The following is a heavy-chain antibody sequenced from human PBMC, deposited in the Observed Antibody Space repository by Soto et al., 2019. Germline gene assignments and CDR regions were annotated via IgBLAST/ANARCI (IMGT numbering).Heavy chain of an antibody. D-gene: IGHD1-1*01. V-gene: IGHV4-4*07. Sequence: VRLQESGPGLVEPSETLSLTCSVSGDSINNYYWSWIRQAAGKGLEWIGRIYSSGSANYNPSLKTRGTMSVETSTNQVFLSVTSVTAADTAVYFCARGGTRSADLPTYWGQGIQVIVSS. CDR2: IYSSGSA. J-gene: IGHJ4*02. CDR1: GDSINNYY. CDR3: ARGGTRSADLPTY.